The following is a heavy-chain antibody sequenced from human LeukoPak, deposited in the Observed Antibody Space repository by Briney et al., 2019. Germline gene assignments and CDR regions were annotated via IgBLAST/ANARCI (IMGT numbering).Heavy chain of an antibody. CDR3: STDAGLRAL. V-gene: IGHV3-15*01. CDR2: IKSITHGGTT. CDR1: GFTFSNAW. D-gene: IGHD1-14*01. J-gene: IGHJ4*02. Sequence: GGSLGLSCAASGFTFSNAWMTWVRQAPGKGLEWVGRIKSITHGGTTDYAAPVKGRFTISRDDSKNTLYLQMDSLKTEDTAVYYCSTDAGLRALGGQGTLVTVSS.